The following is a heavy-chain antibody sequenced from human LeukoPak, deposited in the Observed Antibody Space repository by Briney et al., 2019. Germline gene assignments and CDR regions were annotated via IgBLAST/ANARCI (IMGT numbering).Heavy chain of an antibody. V-gene: IGHV1-69*05. CDR2: IIPIFGTA. CDR3: ARGALMVYAEDYYYYYMDV. Sequence: SVKVSCKASGGTFSSYAISWVRQAPGQGLEWMGRIIPIFGTANYAQKFQGRVTITTDESTSTAYMELSSLRSEDTAVYYCARGALMVYAEDYYYYYMDVWDKGTTVTVSS. D-gene: IGHD2-8*01. CDR1: GGTFSSYA. J-gene: IGHJ6*03.